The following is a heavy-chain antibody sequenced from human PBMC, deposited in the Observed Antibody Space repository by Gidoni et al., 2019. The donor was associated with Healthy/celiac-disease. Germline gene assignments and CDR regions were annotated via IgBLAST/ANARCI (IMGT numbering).Heavy chain of an antibody. Sequence: QVQLVESGGGVFQPGRSLRLSCAASGFTFSSYAMHWVRQAPGKGLEWVAVISDDGSNKYYADSVKGRFTISRDNSKNTLYLQMNSLRAEDTAVYYCARATGGYDFWSGYRTNYYGMDVWGQGTTVTVSS. V-gene: IGHV3-30-3*01. CDR1: GFTFSSYA. J-gene: IGHJ6*02. D-gene: IGHD3-3*01. CDR3: ARATGGYDFWSGYRTNYYGMDV. CDR2: ISDDGSNK.